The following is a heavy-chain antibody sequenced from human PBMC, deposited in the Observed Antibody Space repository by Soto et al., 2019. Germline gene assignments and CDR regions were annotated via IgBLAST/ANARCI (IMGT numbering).Heavy chain of an antibody. CDR2: ISGSGTST. D-gene: IGHD6-6*01. Sequence: GGSLRLSCAASGFTFSSYAMNWVRQAPGKGLEWVSVISGSGTSTYYADSVKGRFTISRDNSNNTLYLQMNSLRAEDTAVYYCAKGIAARQNWFDPWGQGTLVTVS. J-gene: IGHJ5*02. V-gene: IGHV3-23*01. CDR3: AKGIAARQNWFDP. CDR1: GFTFSSYA.